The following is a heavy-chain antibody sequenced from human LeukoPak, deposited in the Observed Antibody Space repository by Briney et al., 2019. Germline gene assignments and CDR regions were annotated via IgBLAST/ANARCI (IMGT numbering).Heavy chain of an antibody. J-gene: IGHJ4*02. V-gene: IGHV4-59*05. D-gene: IGHD2-8*02. CDR3: ARKSPGGYVDY. Sequence: SETLSLTCTVSGGSISSYYWSWIRQPPGKGLEWIGSIYYSGSTYYNPSLKSRVTISVDTSKNQFSLKLSSVTAADTAVYYCARKSPGGYVDYWGQGTLVTVSS. CDR1: GGSISSYY. CDR2: IYYSGST.